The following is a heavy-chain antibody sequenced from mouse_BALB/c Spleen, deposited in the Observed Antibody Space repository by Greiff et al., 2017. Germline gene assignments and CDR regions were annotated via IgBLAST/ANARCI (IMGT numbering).Heavy chain of an antibody. J-gene: IGHJ2*01. D-gene: IGHD2-4*01. CDR2: ISTYYGDA. CDR3: ARCYDYDGGGFFDY. CDR1: GYTFTDYA. Sequence: VQLQQSGAELVRPGVSVKISCRGSGYTFTDYAMNGVKQSHAKSLGWIGVISTYYGDASYNQKFKGKATMTVDKSSSTAYMELARLTSEDSAIYYCARCYDYDGGGFFDYWGQGTTLTVSS. V-gene: IGHV1S137*01.